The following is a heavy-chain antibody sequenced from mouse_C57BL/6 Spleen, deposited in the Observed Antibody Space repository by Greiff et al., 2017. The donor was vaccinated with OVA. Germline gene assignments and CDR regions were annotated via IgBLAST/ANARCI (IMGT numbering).Heavy chain of an antibody. V-gene: IGHV1-64*01. CDR3: AREGLQRLYYAMDY. CDR2: IHPNSGST. J-gene: IGHJ4*01. D-gene: IGHD3-2*02. CDR1: GYTFTSYW. Sequence: VQLQQPGAELVKPGASVKLSCKASGYTFTSYWMHWVKQRPGQGLEWIGMIHPNSGSTNYNEKFKSKATLTVDKSSSTAYMQLSSLTSEDSAVYYCAREGLQRLYYAMDYWGQGTSVTVSS.